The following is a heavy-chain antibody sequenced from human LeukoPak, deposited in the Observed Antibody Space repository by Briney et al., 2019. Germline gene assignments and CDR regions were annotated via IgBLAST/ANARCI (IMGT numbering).Heavy chain of an antibody. CDR3: ARRDWNYWYFDL. J-gene: IGHJ2*01. CDR1: GGSISSYY. Sequence: SETLSLTCTVSGGSISSYYWSWIRQPAGKGLEWIGRIYSSGSINYNPSLNSRVTMSVDTSNNQFSLKLSSVTAADTAVYYCARRDWNYWYFDLWGRGTLVTASS. D-gene: IGHD1-1*01. V-gene: IGHV4-4*07. CDR2: IYSSGSI.